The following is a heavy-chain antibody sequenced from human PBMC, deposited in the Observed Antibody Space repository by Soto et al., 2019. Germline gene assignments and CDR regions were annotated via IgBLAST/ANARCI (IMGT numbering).Heavy chain of an antibody. CDR1: CGSIISGDYY. V-gene: IGHV4-30-4*01. CDR2: IYYSGST. Sequence: SETLSLTCTFSCGSIISGDYYWSWIRQPPGKGLEWIGYIYYSGSTYYNPSLKSRVTISVDTSKNQFSLKLSSVTAADTAVYYCARVRRPLRHYYYYGMDVWGQGTTVTVSS. D-gene: IGHD5-12*01. CDR3: ARVRRPLRHYYYYGMDV. J-gene: IGHJ6*02.